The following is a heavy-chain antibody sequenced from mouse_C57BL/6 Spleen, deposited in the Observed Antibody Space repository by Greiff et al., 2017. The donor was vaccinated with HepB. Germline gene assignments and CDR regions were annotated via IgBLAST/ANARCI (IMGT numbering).Heavy chain of an antibody. CDR1: GYTFTNYW. V-gene: IGHV1-63*01. J-gene: IGHJ1*03. D-gene: IGHD1-1*01. CDR2: IYPGGGYT. Sequence: VKLMESGAELVRPGTSVKMSCKASGYTFTNYWIGWAKQRPGHGLEWIGDIYPGGGYTNYNEKFKGKATLTADKSSSTAYMQFSSLTSEDSAIYYCARSIYYYGSWYFDVWGTGTTVTVSS. CDR3: ARSIYYYGSWYFDV.